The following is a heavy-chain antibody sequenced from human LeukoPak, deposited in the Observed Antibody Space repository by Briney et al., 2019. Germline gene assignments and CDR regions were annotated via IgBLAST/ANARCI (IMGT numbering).Heavy chain of an antibody. CDR1: GYTFTGYY. V-gene: IGHV1-2*02. D-gene: IGHD4-23*01. CDR2: INPNSGGT. Sequence: ASVKVSCKASGYTFTGYYMHWVRQAPGQGLEWMGWINPNSGGTNYAQKFQGRVTMTRDTSISTAYMELSRLRSDDTAVYYCERSTVVGGSCDYWGQGTLVTVSS. J-gene: IGHJ4*02. CDR3: ERSTVVGGSCDY.